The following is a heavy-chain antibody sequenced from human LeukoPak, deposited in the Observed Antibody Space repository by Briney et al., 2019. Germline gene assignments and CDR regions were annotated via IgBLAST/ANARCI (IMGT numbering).Heavy chain of an antibody. CDR3: AKETKVRENLYYFDY. V-gene: IGHV3-9*01. Sequence: PGGSLRLSCVASGYKFNDYAMHWVRQAPGKGLEWVSGLSWHSGSIGCADSVKGRFIISRENAKNTLYLEMNSLRPEDSALYYCAKETKVRENLYYFDYWGRGTLVTVSS. D-gene: IGHD4-11*01. CDR2: LSWHSGSI. CDR1: GYKFNDYA. J-gene: IGHJ4*02.